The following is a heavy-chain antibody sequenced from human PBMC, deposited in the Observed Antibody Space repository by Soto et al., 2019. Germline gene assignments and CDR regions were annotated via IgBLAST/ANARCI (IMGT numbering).Heavy chain of an antibody. D-gene: IGHD3-3*01. Sequence: PSETLSLTCTVSGGSISSYYWSWIRQPPGKGLEWIGYIYYSGSTNYNPSLKSRVSISVDMSKNHFSLKLSFVPVADTAVYYCARDRAGSWNYFDYWGQGTLVTVSS. V-gene: IGHV4-59*01. CDR3: ARDRAGSWNYFDY. CDR2: IYYSGST. CDR1: GGSISSYY. J-gene: IGHJ4*02.